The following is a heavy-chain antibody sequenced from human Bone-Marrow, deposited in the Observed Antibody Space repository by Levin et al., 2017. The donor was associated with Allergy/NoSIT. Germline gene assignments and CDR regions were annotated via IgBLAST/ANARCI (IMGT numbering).Heavy chain of an antibody. J-gene: IGHJ4*02. CDR2: ISYDGSTK. D-gene: IGHD4-23*01. CDR3: TRADDLGWYYFHY. Sequence: GGSLRLSCAASGFIFSNYGMNWVRQAPGKGLEWVAVISYDGSTKFYADSVKGRFTISRDNSKNTLYLQMESLKTEDTAMYYCTRADDLGWYYFHYWGQGTLVTVSS. CDR1: GFIFSNYG. V-gene: IGHV3-30*03.